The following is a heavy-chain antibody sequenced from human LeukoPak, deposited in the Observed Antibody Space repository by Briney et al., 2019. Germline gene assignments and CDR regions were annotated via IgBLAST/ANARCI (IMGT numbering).Heavy chain of an antibody. CDR3: ASKNFGGGSGSYIDY. Sequence: ASVKVSCKATGYTFTGYFIHWVRQAPGQGLEWMGWINPNNGGTNYAQKFQGRVTMTRDTSISTAYMELSRLRSDDTAVYYCASKNFGGGSGSYIDYWGQGTLVTVSS. D-gene: IGHD3-10*01. V-gene: IGHV1-2*02. CDR2: INPNNGGT. J-gene: IGHJ4*02. CDR1: GYTFTGYF.